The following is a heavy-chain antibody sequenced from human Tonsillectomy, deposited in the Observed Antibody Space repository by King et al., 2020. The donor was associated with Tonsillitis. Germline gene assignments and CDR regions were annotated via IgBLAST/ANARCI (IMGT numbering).Heavy chain of an antibody. CDR1: GFTFSSYG. D-gene: IGHD1-26*01. J-gene: IGHJ4*02. V-gene: IGHV3-30*02. CDR2: IRYDGFNK. Sequence: VQLVESGGGVVQPGGSLTLSCAASGFTFSSYGMHWVRQAPGKGLEWVAFIRYDGFNKYYADSVKGRFTISRDNSKNTLYLQMNSLRAEDTAVYYCAKDDRYSGSYAPYGYWGQGILVTVSS. CDR3: AKDDRYSGSYAPYGY.